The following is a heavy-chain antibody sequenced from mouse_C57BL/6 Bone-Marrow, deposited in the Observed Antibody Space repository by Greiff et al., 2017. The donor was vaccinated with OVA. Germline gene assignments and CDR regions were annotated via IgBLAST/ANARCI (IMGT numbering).Heavy chain of an antibody. CDR1: GYTFTSYW. CDR2: IDPSSGGT. CDR3: ARSKTAHGFAY. V-gene: IGHV1-72*01. J-gene: IGHJ2*01. Sequence: QVQLKQPGAELVKPGASVKLSCKASGYTFTSYWMPWVKQRPGRGLEWIGSIDPSSGGTKYNEKFKSKATLTVDKSSSTAYMQLSSLTSEASADCECARSKTAHGFAYWGQGTTLTVSS. D-gene: IGHD3-2*01.